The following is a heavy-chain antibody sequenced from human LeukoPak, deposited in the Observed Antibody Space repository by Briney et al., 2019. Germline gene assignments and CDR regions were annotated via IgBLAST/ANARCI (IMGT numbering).Heavy chain of an antibody. Sequence: SVKVSCKASGGTFSSYAISWVRQAPGQGLEWMGGIIPIFGTANYAQKFQGRVTITADESTSTAYMELSSLRSEDTAVYYCATEIPTIVGATLYYFDYWGQGTLVTVSS. CDR1: GGTFSSYA. J-gene: IGHJ4*02. CDR2: IIPIFGTA. D-gene: IGHD1-26*01. V-gene: IGHV1-69*13. CDR3: ATEIPTIVGATLYYFDY.